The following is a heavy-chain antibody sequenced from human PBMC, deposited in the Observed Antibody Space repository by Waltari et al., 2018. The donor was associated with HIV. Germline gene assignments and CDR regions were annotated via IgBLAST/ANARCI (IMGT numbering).Heavy chain of an antibody. CDR2: INIEGSRI. J-gene: IGHJ4*02. V-gene: IGHV3-74*01. Sequence: EVQLVQSGGGLIKPGGSLRLSCAASGFSVSSYWMHWVRQTPGKGLVWGSRINIEGSRIDDADSVRGRFTISRDSAKNTLSLQMNSLTEEDTAVYYCSRDTFGEYDYWGQGTLVTVSS. CDR3: SRDTFGEYDY. CDR1: GFSVSSYW. D-gene: IGHD3-10*01.